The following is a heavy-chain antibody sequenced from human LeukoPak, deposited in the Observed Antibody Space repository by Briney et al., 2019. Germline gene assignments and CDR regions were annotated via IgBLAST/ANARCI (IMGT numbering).Heavy chain of an antibody. CDR1: GFTFSSYS. V-gene: IGHV3-21*01. J-gene: IGHJ6*03. Sequence: GGSLRLSCAASGFTFSSYSMNWVRQAPGKGLEWVSSISSSSSYIYYADSVKGRFTISRDNAKNSLYLQMNSLRAEDTAVYYCARAGPGWAPDYYMDVWGKGTTVTVSS. CDR2: ISSSSSYI. CDR3: ARAGPGWAPDYYMDV. D-gene: IGHD3-10*01.